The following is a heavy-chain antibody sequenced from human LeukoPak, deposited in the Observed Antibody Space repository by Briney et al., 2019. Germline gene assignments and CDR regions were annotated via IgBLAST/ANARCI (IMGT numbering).Heavy chain of an antibody. J-gene: IGHJ4*02. V-gene: IGHV4-59*08. CDR3: ARHYYDRSDSYSFDY. CDR1: GGSLSGYY. Sequence: SETLSLTCTVSGGSLSGYYWSWIRQPPGKGLEWIGYLYSSGSTNYNPSLKSRVTISLDTSENQFSLKLSSVTAADTAVYYCARHYYDRSDSYSFDYWGQGTLVTVSS. CDR2: LYSSGST. D-gene: IGHD3-22*01.